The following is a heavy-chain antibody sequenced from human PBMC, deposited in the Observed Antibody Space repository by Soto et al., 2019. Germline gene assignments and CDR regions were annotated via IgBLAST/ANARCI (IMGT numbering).Heavy chain of an antibody. D-gene: IGHD3-22*01. Sequence: QVQLQQWGAGLLKPSETLSLTCAVYGGSFSGYYWRWIRQPPGKGLEWIGEINHSGSTNYNPSLKSRVTISVDTSKNQFSLKLSSVTAADTAVYYCARGSLIYYDSSGYYRYWGQGTLVTVSS. CDR1: GGSFSGYY. CDR3: ARGSLIYYDSSGYYRY. CDR2: INHSGST. V-gene: IGHV4-34*01. J-gene: IGHJ4*02.